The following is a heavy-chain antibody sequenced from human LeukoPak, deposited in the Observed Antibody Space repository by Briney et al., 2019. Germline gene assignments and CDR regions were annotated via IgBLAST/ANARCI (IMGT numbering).Heavy chain of an antibody. CDR2: IWYDGSKR. CDR1: GFTFSSYS. J-gene: IGHJ4*02. V-gene: IGHV3-33*08. Sequence: GGSLRLSCAASGFTFSSYSMNWVRQAPGKGLEWVAVIWYDGSKRYYADSVKGRFTISRDDSKNTLYLQMNSLRDEDTAVYYCARDPAPSFDYWGQGTLVTVSS. CDR3: ARDPAPSFDY. D-gene: IGHD2-15*01.